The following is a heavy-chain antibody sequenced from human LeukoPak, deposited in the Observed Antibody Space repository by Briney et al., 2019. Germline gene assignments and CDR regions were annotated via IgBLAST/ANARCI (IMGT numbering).Heavy chain of an antibody. V-gene: IGHV4-34*01. CDR3: ARTTEAHSWRTRYYDYYMDV. J-gene: IGHJ6*03. CDR1: GGSFSGYY. CDR2: INHSGST. D-gene: IGHD6-13*01. Sequence: SETLSLTCAVYGGSFSGYYWSWIRQPPGKGLEWIGEINHSGSTNYNPSLKSRVTISVDTSKNQFSLKLSSVTAADTAVYYCARTTEAHSWRTRYYDYYMDVWGKGTTVTISS.